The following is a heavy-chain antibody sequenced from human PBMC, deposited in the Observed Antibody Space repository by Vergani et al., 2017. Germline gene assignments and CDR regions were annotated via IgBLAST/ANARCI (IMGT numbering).Heavy chain of an antibody. CDR1: GFSLSTSGVG. J-gene: IGHJ4*02. CDR2: IYWNDDK. CDR3: ARSYYDFWSGSVDY. D-gene: IGHD3-3*01. V-gene: IGHV2-5*01. Sequence: QITLKESGPTLVTPTQTLTLTCTFSGFSLSTSGVGVGWIRQPPGKALEWLALIYWNDDKRYSPSLKSRLTITKDTSKNQVVLTMTNMDPVDTATYYCARSYYDFWSGSVDYWGQGTLVTVSA.